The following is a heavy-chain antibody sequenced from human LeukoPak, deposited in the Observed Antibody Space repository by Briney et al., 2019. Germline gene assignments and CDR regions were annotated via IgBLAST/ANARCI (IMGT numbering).Heavy chain of an antibody. CDR1: GFTFSSYG. V-gene: IGHV3-30*02. CDR2: IRYDGSNK. CDR3: AKDDGSGSFPSIDY. J-gene: IGHJ4*02. D-gene: IGHD1-26*01. Sequence: GGSLRLSCAASGFTFSSYGMHWVRRAPGKGLEWVAFIRYDGSNKYYADSVKGRFTISRDNSKNTLYLQMNSLRAEDTAVYYCAKDDGSGSFPSIDYWGQGTLVTVSS.